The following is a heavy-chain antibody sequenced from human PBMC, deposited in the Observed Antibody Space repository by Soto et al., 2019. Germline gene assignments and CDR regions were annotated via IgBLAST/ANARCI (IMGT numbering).Heavy chain of an antibody. D-gene: IGHD4-17*01. Sequence: EVQLVESGEGLVQPGGSLRLSCAASGFTFSSYAMHWVRQAPGKGLDYVPAISSNGGSTNYADSVKGRFNISRDNSENKLYLQMGSLRAEDMAVYYCARYYDYGDYFGAFDIWGQGTMVTVSS. CDR3: ARYYDYGDYFGAFDI. V-gene: IGHV3-64*02. CDR1: GFTFSSYA. CDR2: ISSNGGST. J-gene: IGHJ3*02.